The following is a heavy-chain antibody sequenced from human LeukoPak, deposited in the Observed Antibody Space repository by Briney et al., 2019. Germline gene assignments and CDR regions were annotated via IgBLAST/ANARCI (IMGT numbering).Heavy chain of an antibody. V-gene: IGHV3-23*01. CDR3: AKDRGYTGYDSGGIEF. CDR2: ISYGDGTA. CDR1: GFTFRNYA. D-gene: IGHD5-12*01. J-gene: IGHJ4*02. Sequence: SGGSLRLSCGASGFTFRNYAMNWVRQSPGKGLEGVASISYGDGTAFYAGSVKGRFIVSRDNSRSTLYLHMASLRPEDTAIYYCAKDRGYTGYDSGGIEFWGQGTLVTVSS.